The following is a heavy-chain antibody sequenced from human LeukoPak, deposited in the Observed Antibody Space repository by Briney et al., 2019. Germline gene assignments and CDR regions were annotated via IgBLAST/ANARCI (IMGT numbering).Heavy chain of an antibody. V-gene: IGHV3-9*03. Sequence: AGGSLRLSCAASGFTFDDYAMHWVRQAPGKGLEWVSGISWNSGSIGYADSVKGRFTISRDNAKNSLYLQMNSLRAEDMALYYCAKDMSRVVPTAISAFDIWGQGTMVTVSS. J-gene: IGHJ3*02. CDR1: GFTFDDYA. CDR2: ISWNSGSI. CDR3: AKDMSRVVPTAISAFDI. D-gene: IGHD2-2*02.